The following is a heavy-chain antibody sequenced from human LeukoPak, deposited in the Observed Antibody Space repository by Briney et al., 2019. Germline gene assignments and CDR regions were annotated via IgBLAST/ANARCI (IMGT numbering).Heavy chain of an antibody. D-gene: IGHD6-19*01. CDR2: IYYSGST. Sequence: SETLSLTCTVSGGSISSYYWGWIRQPPGKGLEWIGYIYYSGSTNYNPSLKSRVTISVDTSKNQFSLKLSSVTAADTAVYYCARWNSSGWENFDYWGQGTLVTVSS. CDR3: ARWNSSGWENFDY. CDR1: GGSISSYY. J-gene: IGHJ4*02. V-gene: IGHV4-59*01.